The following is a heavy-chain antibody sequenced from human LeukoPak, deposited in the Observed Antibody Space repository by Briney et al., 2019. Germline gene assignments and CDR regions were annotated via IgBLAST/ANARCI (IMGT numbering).Heavy chain of an antibody. D-gene: IGHD3-16*01. J-gene: IGHJ5*02. Sequence: SETLSLTCAVYGRSFSGYYWSWIRQPPGKGLEWIGEINHSGSTYYNPSLKSRVTISVDTSKNQFSLKLSSVTAADTAVYYCARWGRYNWFDPWGQGTLVTVSS. CDR2: INHSGST. CDR1: GRSFSGYY. CDR3: ARWGRYNWFDP. V-gene: IGHV4-34*01.